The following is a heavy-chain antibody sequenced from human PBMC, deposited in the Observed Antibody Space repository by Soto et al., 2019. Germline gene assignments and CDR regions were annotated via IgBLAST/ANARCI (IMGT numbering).Heavy chain of an antibody. CDR1: GYTFTGYY. CDR2: INPNSGGT. V-gene: IGHV1-2*02. D-gene: IGHD2-2*01. CDR3: ARLTVPLDIVVLPAASYDY. Sequence: QVQLVQSGAEVKKPGASVKVSCKASGYTFTGYYMHWVRQAPGQGLEWMGWINPNSGGTNYVQKFQGRGTMTRDTSISTAYMELSRLRSDDTAVYYCARLTVPLDIVVLPAASYDYWGQGTLVTVSS. J-gene: IGHJ4*02.